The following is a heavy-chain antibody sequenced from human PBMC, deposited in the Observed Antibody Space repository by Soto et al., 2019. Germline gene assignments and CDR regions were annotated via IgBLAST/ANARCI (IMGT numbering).Heavy chain of an antibody. CDR1: GFTVSSNY. J-gene: IGHJ4*02. CDR2: MYSGGST. CDR3: GRFSWSMGGGLDY. Sequence: VQLVESGGGLIQPGGSLRLSCAASGFTVSSNYMSWVRQAPGKGLEWVSIMYSGGSTYYADSVKGRFTISRDNSKKMLDLQMNSLRAEDRGVYYCGRFSWSMGGGLDYWGQGTLVTVSS. V-gene: IGHV3-53*01. D-gene: IGHD6-13*01.